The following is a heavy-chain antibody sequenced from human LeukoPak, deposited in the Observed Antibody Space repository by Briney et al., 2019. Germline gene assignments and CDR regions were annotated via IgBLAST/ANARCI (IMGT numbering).Heavy chain of an antibody. CDR1: GFTFSSYA. J-gene: IGHJ6*03. CDR2: ISGSGGST. D-gene: IGHD6-13*01. Sequence: PGGSLRLSCAASGFTFSSYAMSWVRQAPGKGLEWVSAISGSGGSTYYADSVKGRFTISRDNSKNTLYLQMNSLRAEDTAVYYCAKDPGYSSSYYMDVWGKGTTVTVSS. CDR3: AKDPGYSSSYYMDV. V-gene: IGHV3-23*01.